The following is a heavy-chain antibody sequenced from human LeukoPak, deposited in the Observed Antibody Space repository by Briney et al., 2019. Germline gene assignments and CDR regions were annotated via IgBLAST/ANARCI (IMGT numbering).Heavy chain of an antibody. CDR3: ARGTIYGLDAFDI. D-gene: IGHD3-3*01. CDR1: GFTFSSYS. Sequence: GGSLRLSCAASGFTFSSYSMNWVRQAPGKGLVWVSRINSDGTTTSYADSVKGRFTISRDNAKNTLYLQMNSLRAEDTVVYYCARGTIYGLDAFDIWGQGTMVTVSS. J-gene: IGHJ3*02. V-gene: IGHV3-74*01. CDR2: INSDGTTT.